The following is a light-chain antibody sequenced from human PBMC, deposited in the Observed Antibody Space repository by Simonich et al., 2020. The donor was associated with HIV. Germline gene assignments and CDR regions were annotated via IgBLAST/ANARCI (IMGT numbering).Light chain of an antibody. V-gene: IGLV6-57*03. CDR3: QSYDSSIPVV. CDR1: GGNIASTY. Sequence: NFVLTQTHSVSESPGKTVTISCTRSGGNIASTYVQWYQQRPGSAPTTVIYENNQRPSVVPDRFSGSIDSSSNSASLTISGLKTEDEADYYCQSYDSSIPVVFGGGTKLTVL. CDR2: ENN. J-gene: IGLJ2*01.